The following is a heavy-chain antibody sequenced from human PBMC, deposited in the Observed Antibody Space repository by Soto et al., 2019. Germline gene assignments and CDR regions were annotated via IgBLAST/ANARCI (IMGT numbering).Heavy chain of an antibody. CDR3: AREGEIAAADTLYYYYYGMDV. Sequence: QVQLVQSGAEVKKPGASVKVSCKASGYTFTSYGISWVRQAPGQGLEWMGWISAYNGNTNYAQKLQGRVTMTTDTSTSTAYMELRSLRSDDTAVYYCAREGEIAAADTLYYYYYGMDVWGQGTTVTVSS. CDR1: GYTFTSYG. J-gene: IGHJ6*02. D-gene: IGHD6-13*01. CDR2: ISAYNGNT. V-gene: IGHV1-18*01.